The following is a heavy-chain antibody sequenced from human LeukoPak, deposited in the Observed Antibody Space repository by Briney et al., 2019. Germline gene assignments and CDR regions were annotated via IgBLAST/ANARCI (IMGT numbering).Heavy chain of an antibody. CDR3: ARGDSSGPDYYYYMDV. D-gene: IGHD6-19*01. V-gene: IGHV3-30*02. J-gene: IGHJ6*03. CDR1: GFIFNYYG. CDR2: VRYDGSNK. Sequence: PGGSLRLSCAASGFIFNYYGMHWVRQAPGKGLEWVAFVRYDGSNKYYADFVKGRFTISRDNAKNSLYLQMNSLRDEDTAVYYCARGDSSGPDYYYYMDVWGKGTTVTISS.